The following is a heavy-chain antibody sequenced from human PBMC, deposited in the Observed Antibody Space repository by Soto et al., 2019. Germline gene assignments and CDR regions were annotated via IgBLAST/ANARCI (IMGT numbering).Heavy chain of an antibody. D-gene: IGHD2-21*01. J-gene: IGHJ4*02. CDR1: GITFIYAW. Sequence: EVQLVESGGGLVKPGGSLRLSCAASGITFIYAWMDWVRQAPGKRLEWVGRIKSQASGGTIDYAAPVKGSFTISRDDSKNTVYLQMDSLKTEDTAVYYCTHLLSLAHPYSYLWGQGTQVTVSS. V-gene: IGHV3-15*07. CDR2: IKSQASGGTI. CDR3: THLLSLAHPYSYL.